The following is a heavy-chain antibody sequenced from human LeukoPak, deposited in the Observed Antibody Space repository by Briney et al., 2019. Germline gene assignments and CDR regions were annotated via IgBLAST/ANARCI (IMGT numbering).Heavy chain of an antibody. J-gene: IGHJ4*02. CDR1: GFTFSDYA. CDR2: ISGDGGST. Sequence: GGSLRLSCAASGFTFSDYAMHWVRQAPGKGLEWVSLISGDGGSTYYADSVKGRFTISRDNSKNSLYLQMSSLRIEDTALYYCAKDRRDFSGWFFCGQGTLVTVSS. CDR3: AKDRRDFSGWFF. V-gene: IGHV3-43*02. D-gene: IGHD6-19*01.